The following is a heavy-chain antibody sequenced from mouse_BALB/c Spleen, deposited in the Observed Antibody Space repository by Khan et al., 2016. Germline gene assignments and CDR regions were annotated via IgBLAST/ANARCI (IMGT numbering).Heavy chain of an antibody. D-gene: IGHD2-3*01. CDR2: INPNNGGT. J-gene: IGHJ4*01. Sequence: VRLQQSGPELVKPGASVKIPCKASGYTFTDYNMDWVKQSHGKSLEWIGDINPNNGGTVYNQRFKGKATLTVDKSSSPAYMELRSLTSEDTAVYYCARFYDDYYGAMDYWVQGTSVTVSS. CDR1: GYTFTDYN. CDR3: ARFYDDYYGAMDY. V-gene: IGHV1-18*01.